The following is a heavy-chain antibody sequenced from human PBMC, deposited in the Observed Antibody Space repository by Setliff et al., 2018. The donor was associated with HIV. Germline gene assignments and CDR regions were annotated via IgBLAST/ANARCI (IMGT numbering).Heavy chain of an antibody. D-gene: IGHD3-10*01. CDR3: ARVQRRKDGSGSPNYYYMDV. Sequence: SETLSLTCAVYGGSLSGYYWSWIRQAPGKGLEWIGEINHRGRTRYNPSLKSRVTISVETSKNQFSLRVNSVTAADTAFYYCARVQRRKDGSGSPNYYYMDVWGKGTTVTVSS. CDR1: GGSLSGYY. V-gene: IGHV4-34*01. J-gene: IGHJ6*03. CDR2: INHRGRT.